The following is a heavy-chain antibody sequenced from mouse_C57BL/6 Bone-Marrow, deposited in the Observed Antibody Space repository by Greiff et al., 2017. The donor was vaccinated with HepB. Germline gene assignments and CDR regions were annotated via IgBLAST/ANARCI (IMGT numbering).Heavy chain of an antibody. CDR2: IYPGDGDT. J-gene: IGHJ4*01. CDR1: GYAFSSYW. Sequence: LLQSGAELVKPGASVKISCKASGYAFSSYWMNWVKQRPGKGLEWIGQIYPGDGDTNYNGKFKGKATLTADKSSSTAYMQLSSLTSEDSAVYFCAIIYYGYDDYAMDYWGQGTSVTVSS. V-gene: IGHV1-80*01. D-gene: IGHD2-2*01. CDR3: AIIYYGYDDYAMDY.